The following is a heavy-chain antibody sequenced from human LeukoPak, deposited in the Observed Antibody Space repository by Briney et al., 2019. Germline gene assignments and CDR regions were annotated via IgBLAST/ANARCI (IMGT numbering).Heavy chain of an antibody. CDR3: AKEESRNFYGSSGYWY. Sequence: GGSLRLSCAASGFTFSSYSMNWVRQAPGKGLEWVSSISSSSSYIYYADSVKGRFTISRDNAKNSLYLQMNSLRAEDTAMYYCAKEESRNFYGSSGYWYWGQGTLVTVSS. D-gene: IGHD3-22*01. CDR1: GFTFSSYS. J-gene: IGHJ4*02. V-gene: IGHV3-21*01. CDR2: ISSSSSYI.